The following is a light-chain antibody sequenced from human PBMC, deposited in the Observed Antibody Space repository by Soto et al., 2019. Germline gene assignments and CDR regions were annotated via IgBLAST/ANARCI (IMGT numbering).Light chain of an antibody. Sequence: QSALTQPPSASGSPGQSVTISCTGTSGDVGGYNYVSWYQQHPGKAPKLMIFEVSERPSGVPDRFSASKSGNTAPLTVSGLQAEDEADYYCSSYAGSNNYVFGTGTKLTVL. V-gene: IGLV2-8*01. J-gene: IGLJ1*01. CDR1: SGDVGGYNY. CDR2: EVS. CDR3: SSYAGSNNYV.